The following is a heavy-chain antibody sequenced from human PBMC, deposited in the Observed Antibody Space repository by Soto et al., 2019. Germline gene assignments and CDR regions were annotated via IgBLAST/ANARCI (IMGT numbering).Heavy chain of an antibody. D-gene: IGHD3-3*01. CDR3: AHRVLRTVFGLVTTTAIYFDF. CDR1: GFSLTTSGVG. J-gene: IGHJ4*02. CDR2: IYWDDDK. V-gene: IGHV2-5*02. Sequence: QITLNESGPTQVKPRQTLTLTCTFSGFSLTTSGVGVGWIRQSPGKAPEWLALIYWDDDKRYSPSLKSRLTITKDTSKSQVVLTMADLDPGDTATYYCAHRVLRTVFGLVTTTAIYFDFWGQGTPVAVSS.